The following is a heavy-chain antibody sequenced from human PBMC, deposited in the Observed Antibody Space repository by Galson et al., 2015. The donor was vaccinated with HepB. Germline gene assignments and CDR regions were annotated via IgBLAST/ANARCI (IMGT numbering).Heavy chain of an antibody. Sequence: TLSLTCAVSGGSISSGGYSWSWIRQPPGKGLEWIGYIYHSGNTYYNPSLKSRVTISVDRSKNQFSLKLSSVTAADTAVYYCARGKFAIFGVGGTDVWGQGTTVTVSS. V-gene: IGHV4-30-2*01. CDR1: GGSISSGGYS. CDR2: IYHSGNT. J-gene: IGHJ6*02. D-gene: IGHD3-3*01. CDR3: ARGKFAIFGVGGTDV.